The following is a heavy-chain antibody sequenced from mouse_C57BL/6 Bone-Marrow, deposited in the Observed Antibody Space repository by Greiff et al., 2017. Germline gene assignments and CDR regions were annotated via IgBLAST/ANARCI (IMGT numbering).Heavy chain of an antibody. CDR3: TTWGWLLEAY. V-gene: IGHV14-4*01. CDR1: GFNIKDDY. Sequence: VQLQQSGAELVRPGASVKLSCTASGFNIKDDYMHWVKQRPEQGLEWIGWIDPENGDTEYASKFQGKATITADTSSNTAYLQLSSLTSEDTAVYCCTTWGWLLEAYWGQGTLVTVSA. J-gene: IGHJ3*01. CDR2: IDPENGDT. D-gene: IGHD2-3*01.